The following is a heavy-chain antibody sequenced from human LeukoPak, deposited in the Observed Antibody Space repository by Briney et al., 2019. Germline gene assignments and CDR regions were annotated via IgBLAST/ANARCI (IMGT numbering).Heavy chain of an antibody. Sequence: SETLSLTCAVYGGSFSGYYWSWIRQPPGKGLEWIGEINHSGSTNYNPSLKSRVTISVDTSKNQFPLKLSSVTAADTAVYYCARGRPKNRYGDYAFDYWGQGTLVTVSS. V-gene: IGHV4-34*01. D-gene: IGHD4-17*01. J-gene: IGHJ4*02. CDR1: GGSFSGYY. CDR3: ARGRPKNRYGDYAFDY. CDR2: INHSGST.